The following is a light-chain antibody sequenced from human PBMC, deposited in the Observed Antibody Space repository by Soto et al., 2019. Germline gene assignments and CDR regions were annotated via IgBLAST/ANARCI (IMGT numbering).Light chain of an antibody. CDR3: RQTHTAPRT. CDR1: EYVGNY. CDR2: GAS. Sequence: DVQMTQSPSSLSASIGDSVTITCRSSEYVGNYLNWYQERRGRAPQVLVYGASSLESGVPSRFSGRGAGTDFNFTITSLQPEDFATYYCRQTHTAPRTFGRGTHV. J-gene: IGKJ1*01. V-gene: IGKV1-39*01.